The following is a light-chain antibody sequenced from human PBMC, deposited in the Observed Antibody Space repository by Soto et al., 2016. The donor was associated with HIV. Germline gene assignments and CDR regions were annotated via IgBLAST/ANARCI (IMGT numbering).Light chain of an antibody. CDR1: QGIRNE. Sequence: AIQMTQSPSSLSASVGDRVTITCRASQGIRNELGWYQQKPGKAPKLLIYAASSLGSGVPLRFSGSGSGTDFTLTISSLQPEDSASYFCLQDYNLPRTTFGHGT. CDR3: LQDYNLPRTT. V-gene: IGKV1-6*01. J-gene: IGKJ2*01. CDR2: AAS.